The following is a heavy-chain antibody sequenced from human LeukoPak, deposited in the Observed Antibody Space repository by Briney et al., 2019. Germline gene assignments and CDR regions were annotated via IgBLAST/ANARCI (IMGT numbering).Heavy chain of an antibody. Sequence: SETLSRTCTVSGDSISNYYWSWIRQPPGKGLEWIGYIYTSGGTNYNPSLKSRVTISAHTSKNQFSLNLTSVTAADTAVYYCARLRATTVTFDYWGQGTLVTVCS. CDR3: ARLRATTVTFDY. D-gene: IGHD4-17*01. CDR2: IYTSGGT. J-gene: IGHJ4*02. V-gene: IGHV4-4*09. CDR1: GDSISNYY.